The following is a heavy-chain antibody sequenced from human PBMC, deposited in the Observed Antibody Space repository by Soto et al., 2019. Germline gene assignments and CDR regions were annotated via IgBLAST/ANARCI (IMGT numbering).Heavy chain of an antibody. CDR3: ARDPSTSYYYDSSVDY. J-gene: IGHJ4*02. V-gene: IGHV3-30-3*01. CDR2: ISYDGSNK. Sequence: PGGSLRLSCAASGFTFSSYAMHWVRQAPGKGLEWVAVISYDGSNKYYADSVKGRFTISRDNSKNTLYLQMNSLRAEDTAVYYCARDPSTSYYYDSSVDYWGQGTLVTVSS. D-gene: IGHD3-22*01. CDR1: GFTFSSYA.